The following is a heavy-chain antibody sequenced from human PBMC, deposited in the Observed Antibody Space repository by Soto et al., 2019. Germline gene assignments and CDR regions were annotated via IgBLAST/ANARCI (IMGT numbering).Heavy chain of an antibody. D-gene: IGHD5-18*01. CDR3: AREAERGYSYGLLAY. CDR2: ISAYNGNT. Sequence: ASVKVSCKASGYTFTSYGISWVRQAPGQGLEWMGWISAYNGNTNYAQKLQGRVTMTTDTSTSTAYMELRSLRSDDTAVYYCAREAERGYSYGLLAYWGQGTLVTVSS. CDR1: GYTFTSYG. J-gene: IGHJ4*02. V-gene: IGHV1-18*01.